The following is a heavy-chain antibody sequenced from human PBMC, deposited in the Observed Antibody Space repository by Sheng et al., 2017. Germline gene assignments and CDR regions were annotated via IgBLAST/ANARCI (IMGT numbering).Heavy chain of an antibody. J-gene: IGHJ4*02. Sequence: EVQLVESGGRLVQPGGSLRLSFAASGFSFKDYEMNWVRQAPGKGLEWLSYITTSGTMVKYADSVKGRFTISRDDATDSLNLQMTGLRVEDTAVYYCARGRWLHSRSYYFDSWGQGTLVTVSS. CDR1: GFSFKDYE. CDR3: ARGRWLHSRSYYFDS. V-gene: IGHV3-48*03. CDR2: ITTSGTMV. D-gene: IGHD5-12*01.